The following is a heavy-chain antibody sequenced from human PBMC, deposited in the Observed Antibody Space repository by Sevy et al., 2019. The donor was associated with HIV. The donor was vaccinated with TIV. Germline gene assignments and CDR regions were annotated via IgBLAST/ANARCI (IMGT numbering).Heavy chain of an antibody. CDR3: ARDPTQRGAYYDFWSGYFDY. CDR1: GFTFSSSA. D-gene: IGHD3-3*01. Sequence: GGSLRLSCAASGFTFSSSAMHWVRQAPGKGLEWVAVISYDGSNKYYADSVKGRFTISRDDSKNTLYLRMNSLRNEDMAVYYCARDPTQRGAYYDFWSGYFDYWGQGTLVTVSS. V-gene: IGHV3-30-3*01. CDR2: ISYDGSNK. J-gene: IGHJ4*02.